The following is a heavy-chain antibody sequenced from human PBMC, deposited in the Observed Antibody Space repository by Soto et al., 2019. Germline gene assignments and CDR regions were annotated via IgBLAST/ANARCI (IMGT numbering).Heavy chain of an antibody. CDR2: INPNGGGT. V-gene: IGHV1-46*01. CDR3: ARDSSASATSYSFDN. J-gene: IGHJ4*02. CDR1: GYKFINHY. D-gene: IGHD6-25*01. Sequence: AASVKVSCEASGYKFINHYMHWVRQVPGVGLEWMGIINPNGGGTDYSQKFQGRVTMTRDTSANTVHMELSSLRSEDTGVYFCARDSSASATSYSFDNWGQGTLVTVSS.